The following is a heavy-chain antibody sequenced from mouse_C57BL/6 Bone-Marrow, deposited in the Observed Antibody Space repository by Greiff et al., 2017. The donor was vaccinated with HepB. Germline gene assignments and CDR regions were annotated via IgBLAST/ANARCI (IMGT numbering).Heavy chain of an antibody. V-gene: IGHV1-69*01. Sequence: SLKLSFPSPFSPFPLSFLPFFPHSPLQVLYFIFYIDPSDSYTNYNQKFKGKSTLTVDKSSSTAYMQLSSLTSEDSAVYYCARDDPFYFDYWGQGTTLTVSS. CDR3: ARDDPFYFDY. J-gene: IGHJ2*01. CDR1: FSPFPLSF. CDR2: IDPSDSYT.